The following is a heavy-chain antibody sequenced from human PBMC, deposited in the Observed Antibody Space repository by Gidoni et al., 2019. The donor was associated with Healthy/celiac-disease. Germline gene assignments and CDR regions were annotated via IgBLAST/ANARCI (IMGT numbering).Heavy chain of an antibody. J-gene: IGHJ6*02. CDR1: GFTFSSYG. Sequence: QVQLVASGGGVVQPGRSLRLSCAASGFTFSSYGLHWVRQSPGKGLEWVAVIWDDGSNKYYADSVKGRFTISRDNSKNTLYLQMNSLRAEDTAVYYCARPQYSNYRSAYYYYGMDVWGQGTTVTVSS. CDR3: ARPQYSNYRSAYYYYGMDV. CDR2: IWDDGSNK. D-gene: IGHD4-4*01. V-gene: IGHV3-33*01.